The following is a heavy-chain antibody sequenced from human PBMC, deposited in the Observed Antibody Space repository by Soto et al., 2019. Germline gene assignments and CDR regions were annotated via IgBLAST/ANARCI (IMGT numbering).Heavy chain of an antibody. J-gene: IGHJ4*02. V-gene: IGHV3-23*01. D-gene: IGHD3-3*01. Sequence: PGGSLRLSCAASGFTFTTYAMSWVRQAPGKGLEWVSEISGSGGSTYYADSVKGRFTISRDKSENALYLQMNSLRAEDTAVYYCARYGLWSGRPFDYWGQGTLVTVSS. CDR1: GFTFTTYA. CDR2: ISGSGGST. CDR3: ARYGLWSGRPFDY.